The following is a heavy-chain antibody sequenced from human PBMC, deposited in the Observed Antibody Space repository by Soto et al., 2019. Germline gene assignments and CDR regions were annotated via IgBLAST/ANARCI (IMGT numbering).Heavy chain of an antibody. CDR2: IYHSGST. CDR1: GGSISSCGYS. J-gene: IGHJ5*02. CDR3: ARVPGP. Sequence: TLSLTCAVSGGSISSCGYSWSWIRQPPGKGLEWIGYIYHSGSTYYNPSLKSRVTISVDRSKNQFSLKLSSVTAADTAVYYCARVPGPWGQGTLVSVSS. V-gene: IGHV4-30-2*01.